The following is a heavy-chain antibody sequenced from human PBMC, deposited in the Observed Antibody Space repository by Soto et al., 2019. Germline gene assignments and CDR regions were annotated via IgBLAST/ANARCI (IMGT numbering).Heavy chain of an antibody. Sequence: PGGSLRLSCAASGFTFSSYAMSWVRQAPGKGLEWVSAISGSGGSTYYADSVKGRFTISRDNSKNTLYLQMNSLRAEDTAVYYCAATIEGYYYDSSGYYPHGPPEYFQHWGQGTLVTVSS. D-gene: IGHD3-22*01. V-gene: IGHV3-23*01. CDR2: ISGSGGST. J-gene: IGHJ1*01. CDR1: GFTFSSYA. CDR3: AATIEGYYYDSSGYYPHGPPEYFQH.